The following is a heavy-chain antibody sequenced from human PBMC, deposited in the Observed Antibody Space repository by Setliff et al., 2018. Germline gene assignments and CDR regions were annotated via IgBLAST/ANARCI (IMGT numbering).Heavy chain of an antibody. Sequence: PSETLSLTCAVYGGSFSGYYWSWIRQPPGKGLEWIGEINHSGSTNYNPSLKSRVTISVDTSKNQFSLKLSSVTAADTAVYYCARVPNFWSGYYGYYYYYMDVWGKGTTVTVSS. CDR2: INHSGST. J-gene: IGHJ6*03. CDR1: GGSFSGYY. D-gene: IGHD3-3*01. CDR3: ARVPNFWSGYYGYYYYYMDV. V-gene: IGHV4-34*01.